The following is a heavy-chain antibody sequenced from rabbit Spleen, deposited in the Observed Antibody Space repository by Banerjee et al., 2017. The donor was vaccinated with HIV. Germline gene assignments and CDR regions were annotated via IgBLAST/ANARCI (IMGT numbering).Heavy chain of an antibody. J-gene: IGHJ6*01. D-gene: IGHD1-1*01. CDR1: GVSLHDKDV. Sequence: EQLEESGGGLVQPEGSLTLTCKASGVSLHDKDVMCWVRQAPGKGLEWIACIDTGSSGFTYFATWAKGRFTCSKTSSTTVTLQMTRLTAADTATYFCARDTSSSFSSYGMDLWGPGTLVTVS. V-gene: IGHV1S45*01. CDR3: ARDTSSSFSSYGMDL. CDR2: IDTGSSGFT.